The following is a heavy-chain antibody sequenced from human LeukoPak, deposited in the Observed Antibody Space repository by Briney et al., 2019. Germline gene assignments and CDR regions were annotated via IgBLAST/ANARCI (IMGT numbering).Heavy chain of an antibody. J-gene: IGHJ6*03. D-gene: IGHD6-6*01. V-gene: IGHV4-30-2*01. Sequence: PSQTLSLTCTVSGGSISSGGYYWSWIRQPPGKGLEWIGYIYHSGSTYYNPSLKSRVTISVDRSKNQFSLKLSSVTAADTAVYYCARDPLYSSSDYYYMDVWGKGTTVTVSS. CDR1: GGSISSGGYY. CDR3: ARDPLYSSSDYYYMDV. CDR2: IYHSGST.